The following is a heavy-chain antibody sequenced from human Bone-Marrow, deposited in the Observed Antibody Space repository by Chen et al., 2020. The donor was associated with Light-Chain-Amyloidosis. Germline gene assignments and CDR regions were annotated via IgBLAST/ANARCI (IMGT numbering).Heavy chain of an antibody. Sequence: EVQLLESGGGLAQPGGSLRLSCTVSGMTVSSYAMTWLRQDPGKGLEGVAAINRRDVSTKYAASVNGRFTISRDESRNTGFLEMDFLGAEDTAVYYCAKDRRGSYGWQAVDVWGQGTMVIVS. CDR2: INRRDVST. J-gene: IGHJ3*01. CDR3: AKDRRGSYGWQAVDV. D-gene: IGHD3-16*01. CDR1: GMTVSSYA. V-gene: IGHV3-23*01.